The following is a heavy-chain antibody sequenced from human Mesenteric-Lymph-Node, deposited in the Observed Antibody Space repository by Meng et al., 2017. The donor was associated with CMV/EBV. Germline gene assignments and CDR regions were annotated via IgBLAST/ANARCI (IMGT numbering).Heavy chain of an antibody. CDR3: TSAGVFGVVIPPYY. CDR2: IRSKAYGGTT. Sequence: GESLKISCTASGFTFGDYAMSWVRQAPGKGLEWVGFIRSKAYGGTTEYAASVKGRFTISRDDSKSIAYLQMNSLKTEDTAVYYCTSAGVFGVVIPPYYWGQGTLVTVSS. D-gene: IGHD3-3*01. J-gene: IGHJ4*02. CDR1: GFTFGDYA. V-gene: IGHV3-49*04.